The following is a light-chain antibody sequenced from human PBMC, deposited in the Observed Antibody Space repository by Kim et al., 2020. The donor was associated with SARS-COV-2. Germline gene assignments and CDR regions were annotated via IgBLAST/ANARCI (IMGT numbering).Light chain of an antibody. CDR3: SSYTSSSVV. Sequence: PGQSITISCPGTSSDVGGYNDVSWYQQHPGKAPKLMIYDVSNRPSGVSNRFSGSKSGNTASLTISGLQAEDEADYYCSSYTSSSVVFGGGTQLTVL. J-gene: IGLJ2*01. V-gene: IGLV2-14*03. CDR2: DVS. CDR1: SSDVGGYND.